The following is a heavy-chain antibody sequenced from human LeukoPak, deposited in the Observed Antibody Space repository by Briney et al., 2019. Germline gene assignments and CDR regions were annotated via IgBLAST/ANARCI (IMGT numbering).Heavy chain of an antibody. CDR1: GYTFTSYY. CDR2: INPSTAAT. Sequence: ASVKVSCKASGYTFTSYYMHWVRRAPGQGLEWMGIINPSTAATNYAQKFQGRVTMTRDTSTSTVYMELSSLKSEDTAVYYCARDLSGSYYLGYFWGQGTLVTVSS. CDR3: ARDLSGSYYLGYF. J-gene: IGHJ4*02. V-gene: IGHV1-46*01. D-gene: IGHD1-26*01.